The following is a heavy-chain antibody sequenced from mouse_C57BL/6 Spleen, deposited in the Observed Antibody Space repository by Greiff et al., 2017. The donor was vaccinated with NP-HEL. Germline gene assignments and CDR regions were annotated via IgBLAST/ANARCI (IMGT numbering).Heavy chain of an antibody. CDR3: AREALAYAMDY. CDR2: IYPGDGDT. Sequence: VQRVESGPELVKPGASVKISCKASGYAFSSSWMNWVKQRPGKGLEWIGRIYPGDGDTNYNGKFKGKATLTADKSSSTAYMQLSSLTSEDSAVYFCAREALAYAMDYWGQGTSVTVSS. CDR1: GYAFSSSW. J-gene: IGHJ4*01. V-gene: IGHV1-82*01.